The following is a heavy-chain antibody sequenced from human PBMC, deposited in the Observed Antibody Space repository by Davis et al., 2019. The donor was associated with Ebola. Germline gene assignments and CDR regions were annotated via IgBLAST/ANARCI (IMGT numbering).Heavy chain of an antibody. Sequence: GESLKISCAASGLTFSSFAMSWVRQAPGKGLEWVSAISGSSGRTYYADSVKGRFTISRDNSKYTLYLQMNSLRAEDTAVYYCAKQHGDYVYSYYGMDVWGQGTTVTVSS. CDR2: ISGSSGRT. J-gene: IGHJ6*02. CDR1: GLTFSSFA. D-gene: IGHD4-17*01. V-gene: IGHV3-23*01. CDR3: AKQHGDYVYSYYGMDV.